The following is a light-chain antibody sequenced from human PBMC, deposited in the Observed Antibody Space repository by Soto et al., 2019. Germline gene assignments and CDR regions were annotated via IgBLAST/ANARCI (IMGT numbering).Light chain of an antibody. J-gene: IGKJ3*01. CDR1: QSISSTY. V-gene: IGKV3-20*01. Sequence: EIVLTQSPDTLSLSPGERATLSCRASQSISSTYLAWFQQKPGQTPRLLISGAFSRATGIPERFSGSGSGTDFTLTISRLEPEDFAVYWCQLYGSSPLFTFGPGTKVDIK. CDR2: GAF. CDR3: QLYGSSPLFT.